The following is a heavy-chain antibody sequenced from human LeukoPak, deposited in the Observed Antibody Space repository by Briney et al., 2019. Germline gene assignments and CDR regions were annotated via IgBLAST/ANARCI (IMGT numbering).Heavy chain of an antibody. CDR2: VIGSSGAT. V-gene: IGHV3-23*01. CDR1: GFSLNKNA. CDR3: AKGAYDFLEIAYFDY. J-gene: IGHJ4*02. Sequence: GGSLRLSCAASGFSLNKNAMNWVRQAPGKGMEWVAVVIGSSGATDYADSVKGRFTISRDNSKNTLFLQMNSLRAEDTAIYYCAKGAYDFLEIAYFDYWGQGALVTVSS. D-gene: IGHD3-3*01.